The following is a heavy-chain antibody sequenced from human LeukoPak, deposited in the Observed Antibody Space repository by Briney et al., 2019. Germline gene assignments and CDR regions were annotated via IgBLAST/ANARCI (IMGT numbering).Heavy chain of an antibody. J-gene: IGHJ3*02. V-gene: IGHV3-21*01. CDR2: ISSSSSYI. CDR1: GFTFSSYS. Sequence: PGGSLRLSCAASGFTFSSYSMNWVRQAPGKGLEWVSSISSSSSYIYYADSVKGRFTISRDNAKNSLYLQMNSLRAEDTAVYYCARDGDGYDAFDIWGQGTMVTVSS. CDR3: ARDGDGYDAFDI. D-gene: IGHD5-24*01.